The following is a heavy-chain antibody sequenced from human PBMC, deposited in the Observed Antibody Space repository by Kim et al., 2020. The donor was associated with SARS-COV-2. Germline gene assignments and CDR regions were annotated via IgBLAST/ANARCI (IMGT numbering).Heavy chain of an antibody. J-gene: IGHJ4*02. V-gene: IGHV3-7*03. D-gene: IGHD7-27*01. CDR1: GFIFTNYW. Sequence: GGSLRLSCAASGFIFTNYWMSWVRQAPGKGLEWVANLSQDGNTKYHVDSMKGRFTISRDNAKNSVFLQMNSLRDDDTAVYYCARANWRSGDYWGQGTLVIVSS. CDR3: ARANWRSGDY. CDR2: LSQDGNTK.